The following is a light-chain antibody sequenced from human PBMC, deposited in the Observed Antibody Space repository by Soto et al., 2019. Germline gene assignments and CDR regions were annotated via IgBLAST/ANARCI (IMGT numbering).Light chain of an antibody. CDR3: QQYNNWPPTT. CDR1: QSVSSSY. CDR2: GAS. J-gene: IGKJ1*01. Sequence: EIVLTQSPGTLSLSPGERATLSCRASQSVSSSYLAWYQQKPGQAPRLLIYGASSRATGIPDRFSGSGSGTDFTLTISRLEPEDFSVYYCQQYNNWPPTTLGQGTKVDIK. V-gene: IGKV3-20*01.